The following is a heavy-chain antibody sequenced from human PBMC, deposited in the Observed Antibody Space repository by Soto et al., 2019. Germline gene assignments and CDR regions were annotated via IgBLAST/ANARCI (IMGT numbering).Heavy chain of an antibody. D-gene: IGHD3-9*01. Sequence: QVQLVESGGGVVQPGRSLRLSCVVSGFTFSVYGMHWVRQAPGRGLEWVAGISYDGGNTYYADSVKGRFTISRDNSRNTLYLQMNSLRAEDTAVYYCAKDQRTYWLLYLLDYWGQGSLVTVSS. J-gene: IGHJ4*02. CDR2: ISYDGGNT. V-gene: IGHV3-30*18. CDR3: AKDQRTYWLLYLLDY. CDR1: GFTFSVYG.